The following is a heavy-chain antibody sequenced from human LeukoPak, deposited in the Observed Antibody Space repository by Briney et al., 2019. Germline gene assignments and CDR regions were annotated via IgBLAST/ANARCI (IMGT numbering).Heavy chain of an antibody. Sequence: GASVKVSCTASGYTFTGYYMHWLRQAPGQGLEWMGWISVYNGYRNYAQNLQGRVTMTTDTSTSTAYMELRSLRSDDTAVYYCARHWRVVGYTSGSHIGDHWGQGTLVTVSS. CDR3: ARHWRVVGYTSGSHIGDH. CDR2: ISVYNGYR. J-gene: IGHJ4*02. D-gene: IGHD2-8*01. V-gene: IGHV1-18*04. CDR1: GYTFTGYY.